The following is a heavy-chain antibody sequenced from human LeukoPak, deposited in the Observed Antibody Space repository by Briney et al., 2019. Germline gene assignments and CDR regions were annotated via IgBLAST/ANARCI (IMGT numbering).Heavy chain of an antibody. CDR3: ARAYGSGWSDKENWFDP. CDR2: INPSGGST. V-gene: IGHV1-46*01. J-gene: IGHJ5*02. D-gene: IGHD6-19*01. CDR1: GYTFTSYY. Sequence: GASVKVSCKASGYTFTSYYMHWVRQAPGQGLEWMGIINPSGGSTTYAQNFQGRVTVTRDTSTSTVYMELRSLRSDDTAVYYCARAYGSGWSDKENWFDPWGQGTLVTVSS.